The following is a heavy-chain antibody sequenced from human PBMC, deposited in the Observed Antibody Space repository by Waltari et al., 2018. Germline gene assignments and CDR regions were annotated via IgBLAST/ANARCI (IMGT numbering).Heavy chain of an antibody. CDR2: IYYSGRT. D-gene: IGHD2-21*02. CDR3: ARIGSVVVTAYFDY. CDR1: GGSISSSSYY. J-gene: IGHJ4*02. Sequence: QLQLQESGPGLVKPSETLSLTCTVSGGSISSSSYYWGWIRQPPGKGLEWIGSIYYSGRTYYNPSLKSRVTISVDTSKNQFSLKLSSVTAADTAVYYCARIGSVVVTAYFDYWGQGTLVTVSS. V-gene: IGHV4-39*01.